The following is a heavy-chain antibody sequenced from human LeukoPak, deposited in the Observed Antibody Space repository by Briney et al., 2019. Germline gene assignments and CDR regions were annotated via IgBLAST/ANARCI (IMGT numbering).Heavy chain of an antibody. J-gene: IGHJ4*02. Sequence: PGGSLRLSCAASGFTFSSYGMHWVRQAPGKGLEWVAVIWYDGSNKYYADSVKGRFTISRDNSKNTLYLQMNSLRAEDTAVYYCARGRRAYCSSTSCYTFGYWGQGTLVTVSS. CDR2: IWYDGSNK. CDR3: ARGRRAYCSSTSCYTFGY. V-gene: IGHV3-33*01. CDR1: GFTFSSYG. D-gene: IGHD2-2*02.